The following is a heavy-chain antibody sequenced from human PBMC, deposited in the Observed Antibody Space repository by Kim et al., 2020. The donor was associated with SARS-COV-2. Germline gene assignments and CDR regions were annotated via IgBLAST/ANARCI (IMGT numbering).Heavy chain of an antibody. Sequence: GAPFYADSVKGRFTISRDTSKNTVSLQMNNLRAEDTAIYFCARGHVADWGQGTLVTVSS. CDR3: ARGHVAD. V-gene: IGHV3-23*01. D-gene: IGHD5-12*01. CDR2: GAP. J-gene: IGHJ4*02.